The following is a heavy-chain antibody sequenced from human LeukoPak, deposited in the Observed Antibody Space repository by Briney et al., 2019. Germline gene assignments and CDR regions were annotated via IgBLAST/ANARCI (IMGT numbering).Heavy chain of an antibody. D-gene: IGHD3-3*01. CDR2: IYYSGST. CDR1: GGSISSGGYY. CDR3: ASGYGLEYYYYGMDV. V-gene: IGHV4-31*03. Sequence: SETLSLTCTVSGGSISSGGYYWSWIRQHPGKGLEWIGYIYYSGSTYYNPSLKSRVTISVDTSKNQFSLKLSSVTAADTAVYYCASGYGLEYYYYGMDVWGQGTTVTVSS. J-gene: IGHJ6*02.